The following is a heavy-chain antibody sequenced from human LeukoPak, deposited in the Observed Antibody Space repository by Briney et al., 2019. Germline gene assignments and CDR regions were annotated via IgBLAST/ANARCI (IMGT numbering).Heavy chain of an antibody. CDR2: ISTNGDST. CDR3: AKGSYDSSGYYSFDS. Sequence: GGSLRLSCAASGFTFNNYALHWVRQAPGKGLEYVSAISTNGDSTYYANSVKGRFTISRDNSKNTLYLQMGSLRAEDTAVYYCAKGSYDSSGYYSFDSWGQGTLVTVSS. V-gene: IGHV3-64*01. CDR1: GFTFNNYA. D-gene: IGHD3-22*01. J-gene: IGHJ4*02.